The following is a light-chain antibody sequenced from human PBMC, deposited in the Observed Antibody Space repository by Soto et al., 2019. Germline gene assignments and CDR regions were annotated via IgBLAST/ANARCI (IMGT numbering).Light chain of an antibody. J-gene: IGKJ4*01. V-gene: IGKV4-1*01. Sequence: DIVMTQSPDSLAVSLGERATINCKSSQSVLYSSNNKNYLAWYQQKPGQPPKLLIYWASTRESGVPDRFSGSGSRTDFTLPISSLQAEDVAVYYCQQYYSTLLTFGGGTKVEIK. CDR3: QQYYSTLLT. CDR1: QSVLYSSNNKNY. CDR2: WAS.